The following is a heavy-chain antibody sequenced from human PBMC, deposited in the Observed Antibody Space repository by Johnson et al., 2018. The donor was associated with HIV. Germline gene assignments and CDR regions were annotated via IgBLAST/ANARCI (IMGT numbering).Heavy chain of an antibody. D-gene: IGHD3-10*01. V-gene: IGHV3-53*01. CDR2: IYSGGST. CDR3: VKDRGRPGIPAALDI. Sequence: VQLVESGGGLIQPGGSLRLSCAASGFTVSSNYMSWVRQAPGKGLEWVSVIYSGGSTYYADSVKGRFTISRDNSKNTLYLQMYSLRVEDTAMYYCVKDRGRPGIPAALDIWGQGTKVTVSS. J-gene: IGHJ3*02. CDR1: GFTVSSNY.